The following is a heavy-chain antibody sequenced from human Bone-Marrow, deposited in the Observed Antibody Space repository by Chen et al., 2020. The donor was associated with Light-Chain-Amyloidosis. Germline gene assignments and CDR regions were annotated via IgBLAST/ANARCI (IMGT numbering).Heavy chain of an antibody. Sequence: QVQLQESGPRLVKPSQTLTLTCTVSDGSITSGVYYWNWIRQPAGKGPEWIGHIYTTGSTKYNPSLRSRLTISIDTSKSQFSLRLASVTAADTAIYYCTRDAITSGGVVVPDSWGQGTLVTVSS. CDR3: TRDAITSGGVVVPDS. CDR2: IYTTGST. V-gene: IGHV4-61*02. D-gene: IGHD3-16*02. CDR1: DGSITSGVYY. J-gene: IGHJ4*02.